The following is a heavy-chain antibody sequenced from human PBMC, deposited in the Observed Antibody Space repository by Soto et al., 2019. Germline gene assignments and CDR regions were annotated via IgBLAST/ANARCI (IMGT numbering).Heavy chain of an antibody. CDR1: GFTFSSYW. CDR2: IKQDGSEK. V-gene: IGHV3-7*01. CDR3: ARAVAATLADAFDI. J-gene: IGHJ3*02. D-gene: IGHD2-15*01. Sequence: PGGSLRLSCAASGFTFSSYWMSWVRQAPGKGLEWVANIKQDGSEKYYVDSVKGRFTISRDNAKNSLYLQMNSLRAEDTDVYYCARAVAATLADAFDIWGQGTMVT.